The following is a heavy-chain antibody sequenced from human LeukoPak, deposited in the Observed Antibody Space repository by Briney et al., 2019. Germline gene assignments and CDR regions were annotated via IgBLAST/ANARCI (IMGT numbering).Heavy chain of an antibody. D-gene: IGHD2-2*01. CDR2: ISSSGSTI. CDR3: AKAVGYCSSTSCWLWFDP. V-gene: IGHV3-48*03. J-gene: IGHJ5*02. Sequence: PGGSLRLSCAASGFTFSSYEMNWVRQAPGKGLEWVSYISSSGSTIYYADSVKGRFTISRDNAKNSLYLQMNSLRAEDTAVYYCAKAVGYCSSTSCWLWFDPWGQGTLVTVSS. CDR1: GFTFSSYE.